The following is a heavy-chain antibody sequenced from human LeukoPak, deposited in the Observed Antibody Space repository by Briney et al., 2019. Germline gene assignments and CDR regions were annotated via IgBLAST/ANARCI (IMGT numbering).Heavy chain of an antibody. Sequence: PGGSLRLSCAASGFTFSSYGMHWVRQAPGKGLEWVAVIWYDGSEKYYGDFVKGRFTISRDNSKNTVYLQMNSLRAEDTAVYYCARDLFHFASGYDVDYWGQGTLVTVSS. CDR1: GFTFSSYG. V-gene: IGHV3-33*01. D-gene: IGHD5-12*01. J-gene: IGHJ4*02. CDR3: ARDLFHFASGYDVDY. CDR2: IWYDGSEK.